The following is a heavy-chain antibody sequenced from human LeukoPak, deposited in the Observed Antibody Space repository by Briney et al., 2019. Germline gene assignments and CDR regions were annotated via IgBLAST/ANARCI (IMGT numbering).Heavy chain of an antibody. CDR3: AKDLPDWGIDY. V-gene: IGHV3-30*02. CDR1: GFTFSSYG. Sequence: GGSLRLSCAASGFTFSSYGMHWVRQAPVKGLEGVAFIRYDGSNKYYADSVKGRFTISRDNSKNTLYLQMNSLRAEDTAVYYCAKDLPDWGIDYWGQGTLVTVSS. CDR2: IRYDGSNK. J-gene: IGHJ4*02. D-gene: IGHD7-27*01.